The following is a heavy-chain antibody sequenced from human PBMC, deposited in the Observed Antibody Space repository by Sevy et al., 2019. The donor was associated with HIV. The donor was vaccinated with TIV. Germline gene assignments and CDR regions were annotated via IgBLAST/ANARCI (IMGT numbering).Heavy chain of an antibody. CDR1: GFTFSGSA. J-gene: IGHJ4*02. CDR2: IRSKANSYAT. Sequence: GESLKISCAASGFTFSGSAMHWVRQASGKGLEWVGRIRSKANSYATAYAASVKGRFTISRDDSKNTAYLQMNSLKTEDTAVYYCTRPRYSGSYPDDYWGQGTLVTVSS. D-gene: IGHD1-26*01. CDR3: TRPRYSGSYPDDY. V-gene: IGHV3-73*01.